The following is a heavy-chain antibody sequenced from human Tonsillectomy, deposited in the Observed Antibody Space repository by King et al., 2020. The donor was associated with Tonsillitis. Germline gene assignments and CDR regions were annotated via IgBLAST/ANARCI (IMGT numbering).Heavy chain of an antibody. CDR3: ASGTTIVGATGGDAFDI. CDR1: GFTFSDYY. J-gene: IGHJ3*02. D-gene: IGHD1-26*01. Sequence: VQLVESGGGLVKHGGSLRLSCAASGFTFSDYYMSWIRQAPGKGLEWVSYISSSSSYTNYADSVKGRFTISRDNAKNSLDLQMNSLRAEDTAVYYCASGTTIVGATGGDAFDIWGQGTMVTVSS. CDR2: ISSSSSYT. V-gene: IGHV3-11*06.